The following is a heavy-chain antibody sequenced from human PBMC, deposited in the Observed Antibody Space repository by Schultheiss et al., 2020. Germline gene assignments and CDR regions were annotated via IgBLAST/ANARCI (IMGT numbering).Heavy chain of an antibody. J-gene: IGHJ4*02. CDR1: GYTFTNYY. CDR2: INCNSGGT. Sequence: ASVKVSCKASGYTFTNYYMHWVRQAPGQGLEWLGWINCNSGGTNYAQNFQGRVTMTTDTSTSTAYMELRSLRSDDTAVYYCARVEMATMRWADYFDYWGQGTLVTVSS. CDR3: ARVEMATMRWADYFDY. D-gene: IGHD5-24*01. V-gene: IGHV1-2*02.